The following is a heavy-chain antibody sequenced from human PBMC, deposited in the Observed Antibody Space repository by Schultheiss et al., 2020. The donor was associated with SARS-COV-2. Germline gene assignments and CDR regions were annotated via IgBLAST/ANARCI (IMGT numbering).Heavy chain of an antibody. CDR2: IYYSGST. CDR3: ARAHNYDTSGFLTEFYFDY. Sequence: SETLSLTCTVSGGSVSSGSYYWSWIRQPPGKGLEWIGYIYYSGSTNYNPSLKSRVTISVDTSKNQFSLKLSSVTAADTAVYYCARAHNYDTSGFLTEFYFDYWGQGTLVTVSS. CDR1: GGSVSSGSYY. V-gene: IGHV4-61*01. J-gene: IGHJ4*02. D-gene: IGHD3-22*01.